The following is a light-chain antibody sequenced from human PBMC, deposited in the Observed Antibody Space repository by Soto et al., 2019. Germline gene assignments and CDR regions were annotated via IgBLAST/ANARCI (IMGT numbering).Light chain of an antibody. Sequence: DIQLTQSPSSLSASVGDRVTITCQASKDISNSLNWYQQKPGKAPKLLIYDASSLERRVPSRFSGSGSGTDFTFSISSLQPEDIATYYCQQYDNLPITFGQGXRLXX. CDR2: DAS. V-gene: IGKV1-33*01. J-gene: IGKJ5*01. CDR3: QQYDNLPIT. CDR1: KDISNS.